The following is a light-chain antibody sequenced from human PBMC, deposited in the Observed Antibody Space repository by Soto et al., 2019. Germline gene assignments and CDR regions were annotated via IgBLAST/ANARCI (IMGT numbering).Light chain of an antibody. CDR1: TNDIGAFNY. V-gene: IGLV2-14*01. Sequence: QSALTQPASVSGSPGQSITISCTGTTNDIGAFNYVSWYQQHPGKAPKLILYEVTNRPSGVSNRFSGSKSGNTASLTISGLQAEDEADYYCSSYTSTSTRVFGGGTKLPVL. CDR2: EVT. J-gene: IGLJ2*01. CDR3: SSYTSTSTRV.